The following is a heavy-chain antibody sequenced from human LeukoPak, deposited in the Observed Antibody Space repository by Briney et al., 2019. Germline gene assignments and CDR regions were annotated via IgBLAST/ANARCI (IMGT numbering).Heavy chain of an antibody. CDR1: GFTFSSYG. D-gene: IGHD3-3*01. V-gene: IGHV3-30*03. CDR2: ISYDGSNK. Sequence: GGSLRLSCAASGFTFSSYGMHWVRQAPGKGLEWVAVISYDGSNKYYADSVKGRFTISRDNSKNTLYLQMNSLRAEDTAVYYCARTNTYYDFWSGGYYYYYMDVWGKGTTVTVSS. CDR3: ARTNTYYDFWSGGYYYYYMDV. J-gene: IGHJ6*03.